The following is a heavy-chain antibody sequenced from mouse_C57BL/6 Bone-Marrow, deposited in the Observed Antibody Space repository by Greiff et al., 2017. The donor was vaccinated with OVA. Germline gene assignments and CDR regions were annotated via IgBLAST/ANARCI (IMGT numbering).Heavy chain of an antibody. Sequence: EVQLQESGGGLVKPGGSLKLSCAASGFTFSDYGMHWVRQAPEQGLEWVAYISSGSSTIYYADTVKGRFTISRANAKNTLFLQMTSLRSEDTAMYYCSCLSCYYSMDYWGQGTSVTVSS. J-gene: IGHJ4*01. CDR3: SCLSCYYSMDY. D-gene: IGHD2-3*01. V-gene: IGHV5-17*01. CDR1: GFTFSDYG. CDR2: ISSGSSTI.